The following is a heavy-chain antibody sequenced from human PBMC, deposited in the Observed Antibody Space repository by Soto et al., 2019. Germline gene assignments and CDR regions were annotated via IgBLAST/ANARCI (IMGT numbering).Heavy chain of an antibody. CDR2: ISAYNGNT. CDR3: ARAYYYDSSGYYYYYHYGMDV. Sequence: QVQLVQSGAEVKKPGASVKVSCKASGYTFTSYGISWVRQAPGQGLEWMGWISAYNGNTNYAQKLQGRVTMTTDTSTSTAYMELRSLRSDDTAVYYCARAYYYDSSGYYYYYHYGMDVWGQGTTVTVSS. CDR1: GYTFTSYG. D-gene: IGHD3-22*01. V-gene: IGHV1-18*01. J-gene: IGHJ6*02.